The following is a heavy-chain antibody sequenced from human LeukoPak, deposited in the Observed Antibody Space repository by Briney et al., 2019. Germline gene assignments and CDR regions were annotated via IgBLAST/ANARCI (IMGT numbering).Heavy chain of an antibody. CDR3: SRVGLGRNWHLDY. Sequence: ASVKVSRKASGYTFTGYYMNWVRQAPGQGLEWMGWINPNSGGTNYAQKFQGRVTMTRDTSISTAYMELSRLRSDDTAVYYWSRVGLGRNWHLDYCVRGTLVTVSS. CDR1: GYTFTGYY. J-gene: IGHJ4*02. CDR2: INPNSGGT. V-gene: IGHV1-2*02. D-gene: IGHD1-1*01.